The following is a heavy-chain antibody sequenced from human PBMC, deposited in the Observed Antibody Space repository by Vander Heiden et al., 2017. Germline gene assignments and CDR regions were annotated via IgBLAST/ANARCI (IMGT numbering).Heavy chain of an antibody. CDR2: ISSSSSYI. CDR3: ARDSGSYYRYFQH. D-gene: IGHD1-26*01. Sequence: EVQLVESGGGLVKPGGSLRLSCAASGFTFSSYSMNWVRQAPGKGLEWVSSISSSSSYIYYADSVKGRFTISRDNAKNSLYLQMNSLRAEDTAVYYCARDSGSYYRYFQHWGQGTLVTVSS. V-gene: IGHV3-21*01. J-gene: IGHJ1*01. CDR1: GFTFSSYS.